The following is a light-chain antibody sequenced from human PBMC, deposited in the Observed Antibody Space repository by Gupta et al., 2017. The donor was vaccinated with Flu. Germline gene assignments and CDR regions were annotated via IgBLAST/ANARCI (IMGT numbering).Light chain of an antibody. J-gene: IGLJ2*01. CDR2: ESH. V-gene: IGLV1-51*02. CDR1: SSNIGNDY. CDR3: GTWDGSVVV. Sequence: QSVLTQPPSVSAAPGQQVSISCSEGSSNIGNDYVSWYQQLPGTAPKLLIYESHKRPSGIPDRFSGSKSGTSATLAITGLQTGDEADYYCGTWDGSVVVFGGGTKLTVL.